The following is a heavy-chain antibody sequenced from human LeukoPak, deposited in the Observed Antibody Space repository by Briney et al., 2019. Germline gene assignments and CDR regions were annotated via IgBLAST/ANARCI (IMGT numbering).Heavy chain of an antibody. V-gene: IGHV4-34*01. CDR3: ARGFRRFDP. Sequence: SETLSLTCAVYGGSFSGYYWSWIRQPPGKGLEWIGEINHSRSTNYNPSLKSRVTISVDTSKNQFSLKLSPVTAADTAVYYCARGFRRFDPWGQGTLVTVSS. D-gene: IGHD3-10*01. CDR1: GGSFSGYY. CDR2: INHSRST. J-gene: IGHJ5*02.